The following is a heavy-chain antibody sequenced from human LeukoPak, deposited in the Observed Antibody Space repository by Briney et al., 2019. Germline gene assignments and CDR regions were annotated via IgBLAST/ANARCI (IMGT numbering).Heavy chain of an antibody. Sequence: GASVKVSCKASGGTFIHYSISGVRQAPGQGLEWMGGIIPVLGTTNYAQKFQGRGTITTDESTSTAYLELRGLRSDDTAVYYCARCSSINCYDAFDVWGQGTMVSVSS. CDR2: IIPVLGTT. D-gene: IGHD2-2*01. CDR1: GGTFIHYS. V-gene: IGHV1-69*05. J-gene: IGHJ3*01. CDR3: ARCSSINCYDAFDV.